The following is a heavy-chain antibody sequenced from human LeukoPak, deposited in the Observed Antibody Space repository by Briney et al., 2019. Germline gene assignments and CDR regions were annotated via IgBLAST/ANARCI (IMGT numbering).Heavy chain of an antibody. CDR1: GGSFSGYY. Sequence: PSETLSLTCAVYGGSFSGYYWSWIRQPPGKGLEWIGEINHSGSTNYNPSLKSRVTISVDTSKNQFSPKLSSVTAADTAVYYCARGLELGYCSSTSCYAIDYWGQGTLVTVSS. CDR3: ARGLELGYCSSTSCYAIDY. CDR2: INHSGST. V-gene: IGHV4-34*01. J-gene: IGHJ4*02. D-gene: IGHD2-2*01.